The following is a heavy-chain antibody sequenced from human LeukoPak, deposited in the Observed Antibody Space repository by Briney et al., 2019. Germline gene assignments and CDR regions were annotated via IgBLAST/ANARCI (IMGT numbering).Heavy chain of an antibody. Sequence: GGSLRLSCAASGFTFSSYAMTWVRQAPGEGLEWVSTISDSGARTNYADSAKGRFTISRDNSMNALYLQMNSLRADDTAVYYCASDYFLDYWGQGTLVTVSS. CDR2: ISDSGART. CDR1: GFTFSSYA. D-gene: IGHD6-25*01. V-gene: IGHV3-23*01. CDR3: ASDYFLDY. J-gene: IGHJ4*02.